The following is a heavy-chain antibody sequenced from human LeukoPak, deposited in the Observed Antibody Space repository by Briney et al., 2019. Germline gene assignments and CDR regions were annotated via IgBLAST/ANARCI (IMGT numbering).Heavy chain of an antibody. Sequence: GASVKVSCKASGGTFSNYAISWVRQAPGQGLEWMGGIIPIFGTANYAQKFQGRVTITADESTSTAYMELSSLRSEDTAVYYCARSRLAGDIVVVQNQYYFDYWGQGTLVTVSS. J-gene: IGHJ4*02. CDR1: GGTFSNYA. V-gene: IGHV1-69*13. CDR2: IIPIFGTA. D-gene: IGHD2-2*01. CDR3: ARSRLAGDIVVVQNQYYFDY.